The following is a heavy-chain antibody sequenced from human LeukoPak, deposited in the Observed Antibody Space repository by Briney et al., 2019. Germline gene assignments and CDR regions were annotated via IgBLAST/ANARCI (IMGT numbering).Heavy chain of an antibody. Sequence: PSETLSLTCTVSGGSVNSYYLSWIRQPAGKTLEWIGRIYDGGSTNYNPSLKSRVTMSVDTSKNQISLKLKSVTAADTAVYYCARDSGTSGEVKFDPWGQGALVTVSP. D-gene: IGHD3-10*01. CDR3: ARDSGTSGEVKFDP. V-gene: IGHV4-4*07. J-gene: IGHJ5*02. CDR1: GGSVNSYY. CDR2: IYDGGST.